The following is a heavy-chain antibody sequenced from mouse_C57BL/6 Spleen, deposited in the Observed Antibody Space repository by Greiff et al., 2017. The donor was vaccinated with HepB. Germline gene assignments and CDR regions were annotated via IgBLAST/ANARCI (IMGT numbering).Heavy chain of an antibody. CDR2: ISSGGSYT. Sequence: EVKLQESGGDLVKPGGSLKLSCAASGFTFSSYGMSWVRQTPDKRLEWVATISSGGSYTYYPDSVKGRFTISRDNAKNTLYLQMSSLKSEDTAMYYCARRPSTVVATDYFDYWGQGTTLTVSS. CDR3: ARRPSTVVATDYFDY. J-gene: IGHJ2*01. D-gene: IGHD1-1*01. V-gene: IGHV5-6*02. CDR1: GFTFSSYG.